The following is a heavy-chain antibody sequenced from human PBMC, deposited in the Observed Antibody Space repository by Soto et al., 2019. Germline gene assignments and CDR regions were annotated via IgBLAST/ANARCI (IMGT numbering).Heavy chain of an antibody. Sequence: SETLSLTCTVSGGSISSDDYYWTWIRQHPGKGLEWIGYIYYSGSSYYNPSLKSRVTISVDTSKNQFSLKLSSVTAADTAVYYCARITPTVTMVYYYYGMDVWGQGTTVTVSS. V-gene: IGHV4-31*03. CDR1: GGSISSDDYY. J-gene: IGHJ6*02. CDR2: IYYSGSS. CDR3: ARITPTVTMVYYYYGMDV. D-gene: IGHD4-17*01.